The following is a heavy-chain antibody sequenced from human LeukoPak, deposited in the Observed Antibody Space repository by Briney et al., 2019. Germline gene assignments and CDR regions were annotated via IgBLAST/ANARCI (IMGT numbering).Heavy chain of an antibody. V-gene: IGHV1-69*06. J-gene: IGHJ5*02. CDR2: IIPIFGTA. D-gene: IGHD3-22*01. CDR1: GGTFSSYA. CDR3: ARAYDSSGYYYPGDRFDP. Sequence: AASVKVSCKASGGTFSSYAISWVRQAPGQGLGWMGGIIPIFGTANYAQKFQGRVTITADKSTSTAYMELSSLRSEDTAVYYCARAYDSSGYYYPGDRFDPWGQGTLVTVSS.